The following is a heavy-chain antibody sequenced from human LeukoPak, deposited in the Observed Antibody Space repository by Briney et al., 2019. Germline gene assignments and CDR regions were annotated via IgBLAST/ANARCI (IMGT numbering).Heavy chain of an antibody. D-gene: IGHD6-13*01. CDR3: AGGLGSSWYHPFDY. Sequence: SETLSLTCTVSGGSISGSSYYWGWIRQPPGKGLEWIGSMYYSGSTYYNPSLKSRVTISVDTSKNQFSLKLSSVTAADTAVYYCAGGLGSSWYHPFDYWGQGTLVTVSS. CDR1: GGSISGSSYY. V-gene: IGHV4-39*07. CDR2: MYYSGST. J-gene: IGHJ4*02.